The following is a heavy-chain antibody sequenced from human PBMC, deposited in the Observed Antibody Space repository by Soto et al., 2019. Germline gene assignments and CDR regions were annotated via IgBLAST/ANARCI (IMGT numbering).Heavy chain of an antibody. D-gene: IGHD2-2*01. CDR2: ISGSGGST. Sequence: GGSLRLSCAASGFTFSSYAMSWVRQAPGKGLEWVSAISGSGGSTYYADSVKGRFTISRDNSKNTLYLQMNSLRAEDTAVYYCAKDTAEPRKGYCSSTSCYPKYYFDYWGQGTLVTVSS. CDR1: GFTFSSYA. J-gene: IGHJ4*02. CDR3: AKDTAEPRKGYCSSTSCYPKYYFDY. V-gene: IGHV3-23*01.